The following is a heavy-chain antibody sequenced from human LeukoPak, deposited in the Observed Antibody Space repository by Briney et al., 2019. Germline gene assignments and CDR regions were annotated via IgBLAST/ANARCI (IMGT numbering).Heavy chain of an antibody. CDR3: AELGITMIGGV. D-gene: IGHD3-10*02. V-gene: IGHV3-9*01. CDR2: ITWNSDDI. Sequence: GRSLRLSCAASGFTFDDYAMHWVRQAPGKGLEWVSGITWNSDDIFYTDSVKGRFTISRDNAKNSLYLHMNSLRAEDTAVYYCAELGITMIGGVWGKGTTVTISS. CDR1: GFTFDDYA. J-gene: IGHJ6*04.